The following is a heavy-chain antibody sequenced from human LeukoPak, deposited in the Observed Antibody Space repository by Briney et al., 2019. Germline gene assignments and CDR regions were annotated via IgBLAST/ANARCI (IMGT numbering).Heavy chain of an antibody. CDR3: ARGVLLWFGEPRDAFGI. CDR2: IYYSGST. J-gene: IGHJ3*02. Sequence: SETLSLTCTVSGGSISSYYWSWIRQPAGKGLEWIGYIYYSGSTNYNPSLKSRVTISVDTSKNQFSLKLSSVTAADTAVYYCARGVLLWFGEPRDAFGIWGQGTMVTVSS. V-gene: IGHV4-59*01. CDR1: GGSISSYY. D-gene: IGHD3-10*01.